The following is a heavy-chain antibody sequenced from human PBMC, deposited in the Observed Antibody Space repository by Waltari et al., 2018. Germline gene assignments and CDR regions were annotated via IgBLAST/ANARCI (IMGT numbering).Heavy chain of an antibody. Sequence: EVQLLEPGGGLVQPGASLRLSCAASGFTVRHTWMNWVRQAPGKGLVWVSRINRDGRSASFADSVKGRFTISRDNAKNTLYLQMNSLRVEDTAVYYCARAQLLADDVFNIWGQGTMVTVSS. CDR2: INRDGRSA. CDR1: GFTVRHTW. V-gene: IGHV3-74*01. CDR3: ARAQLLADDVFNI. J-gene: IGHJ3*02. D-gene: IGHD6-19*01.